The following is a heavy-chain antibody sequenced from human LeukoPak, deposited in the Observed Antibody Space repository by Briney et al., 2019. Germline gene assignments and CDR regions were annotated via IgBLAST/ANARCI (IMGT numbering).Heavy chain of an antibody. D-gene: IGHD3-10*01. J-gene: IGHJ5*02. V-gene: IGHV1-69*04. CDR1: GCTFSSYA. Sequence: ASVKVSCKASGCTFSSYAISWVRQATGQGLEWVGRIIPILGIANYAQKFQGRVTITADKSTSTAYMELSSLRSEDTAVYYCARDYGSGSSRWFDPWGQGTLVTVSS. CDR2: IIPILGIA. CDR3: ARDYGSGSSRWFDP.